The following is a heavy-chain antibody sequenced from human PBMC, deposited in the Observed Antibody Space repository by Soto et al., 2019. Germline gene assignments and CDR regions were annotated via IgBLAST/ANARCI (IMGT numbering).Heavy chain of an antibody. CDR2: IYYRGNT. J-gene: IGHJ4*02. V-gene: IGHV4-39*01. CDR3: ARLEGLATISYYFDF. Sequence: SETLSLTCSVSGDSINSDKYYWGWIRQPPGKGLEWIGSIYYRGNTYYNPPLQTRVTISLDKSKSKFSLRLNSVTAADSAVYFCARLEGLATISYYFDFWGQGAQVTVSS. D-gene: IGHD3-9*01. CDR1: GDSINSDKYY.